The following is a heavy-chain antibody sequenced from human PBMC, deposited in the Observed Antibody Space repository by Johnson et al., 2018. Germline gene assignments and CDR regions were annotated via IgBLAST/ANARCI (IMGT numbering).Heavy chain of an antibody. D-gene: IGHD6-19*01. J-gene: IGHJ3*02. CDR2: ISWNSGSI. CDR3: AKAKGDSSGLYCARGGAFDI. V-gene: IGHV3-9*01. Sequence: VQLVQSGGGLVQPGRSLRLSCAASGFTFDDYAMHWVRQAPGKGLECVSGISWNSGSIGYADSVKGRFTISRDNVKNSLYLQMNSLRDEDTALYYCAKAKGDSSGLYCARGGAFDIWGQGTMVTVSS. CDR1: GFTFDDYA.